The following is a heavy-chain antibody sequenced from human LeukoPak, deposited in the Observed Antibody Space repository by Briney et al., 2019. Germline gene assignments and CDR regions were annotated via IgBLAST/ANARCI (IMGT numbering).Heavy chain of an antibody. V-gene: IGHV4-4*07. J-gene: IGHJ4*02. CDR1: GGSFSGYY. CDR2: IYTSGST. CDR3: ARDGYYDSSGYYD. Sequence: SETLSLTCAVYGGSFSGYYWSWIRQPAGKGLEWIGRIYTSGSTNYNPSLKSRVTMSVDTSKNQFSLKLSSVTAADTAVYYCARDGYYDSSGYYDWGQGTLVTVSS. D-gene: IGHD3-22*01.